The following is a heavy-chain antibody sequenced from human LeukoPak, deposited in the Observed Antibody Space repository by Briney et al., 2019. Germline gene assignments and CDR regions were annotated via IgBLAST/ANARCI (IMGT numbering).Heavy chain of an antibody. D-gene: IGHD5-12*01. Sequence: GGSLRLSCAASGFTFSSYAMSWVRQAPGKGLEWVSAISGSGGSTYYADSVKGRFTISRDNSKNTLYLQMNSLRAEGTAVYYCAKATYSGYDRRFDYWGQGTLVTVSS. V-gene: IGHV3-23*01. CDR3: AKATYSGYDRRFDY. J-gene: IGHJ4*02. CDR2: ISGSGGST. CDR1: GFTFSSYA.